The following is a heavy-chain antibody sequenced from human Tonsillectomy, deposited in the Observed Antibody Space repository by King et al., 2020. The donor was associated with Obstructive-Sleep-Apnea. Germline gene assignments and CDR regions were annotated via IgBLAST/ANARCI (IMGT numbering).Heavy chain of an antibody. J-gene: IGHJ4*02. D-gene: IGHD2-8*02. V-gene: IGHV3-9*01. CDR3: AKGTGGYTPGHFDY. CDR2: ISWNSGSI. CDR1: GFTFDDYA. Sequence: VQLVESGGGLVQPGRSLRLSCAASGFTFDDYAMHWVRQAPGKGLEWVSGISWNSGSIGYADSVKGPFTISRDNAKNSLYLQMNSLRAEDTALYYCAKGTGGYTPGHFDYWGQGTLVTVSS.